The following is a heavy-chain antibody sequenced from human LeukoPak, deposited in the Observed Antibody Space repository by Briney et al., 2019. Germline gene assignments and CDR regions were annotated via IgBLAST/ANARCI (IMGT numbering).Heavy chain of an antibody. CDR1: GGSISSYY. V-gene: IGHV4-4*07. CDR2: IYTSGGT. Sequence: SETLSLTCTVSGGSISSYYWSWIRQPAGKGLEWIGRIYTSGGTNYNPSLKSRVTMSVDTSKNQFSLKLSSVTAADTAVYYCARGSRIAAAGTVGYYYYYMDVWGKGTTVTVSS. CDR3: ARGSRIAAAGTVGYYYYYMDV. J-gene: IGHJ6*03. D-gene: IGHD6-13*01.